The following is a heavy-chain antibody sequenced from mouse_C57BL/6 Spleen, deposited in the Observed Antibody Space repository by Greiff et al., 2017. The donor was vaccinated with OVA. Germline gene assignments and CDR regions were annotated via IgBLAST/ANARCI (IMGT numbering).Heavy chain of an antibody. J-gene: IGHJ3*01. CDR1: GYAFSSSW. CDR3: AGGTAQAT. D-gene: IGHD3-2*02. CDR2: IYPGDGDT. Sequence: QVQLQQSGPELVKPGASVKISCKASGYAFSSSWMNWVKQRPGKGLEWIGRIYPGDGDTNYNGKFKGKATLTADKSSSTAYMQLSSLTSEDSAVYFCAGGTAQATWGQGTLVTVSA. V-gene: IGHV1-82*01.